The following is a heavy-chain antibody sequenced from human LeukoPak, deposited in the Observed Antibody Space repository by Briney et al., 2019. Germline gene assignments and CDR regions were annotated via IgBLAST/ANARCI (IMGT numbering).Heavy chain of an antibody. J-gene: IGHJ6*02. CDR2: INPSGGST. Sequence: GASVKVSCKASGYTFTSYYMHWVRQAPGQGLEWMGIINPSGGSTSYAQKFQGRVTMTRDTSTSTVYMELSSLRSEDTAVYYCAGINPGYCSSTSCPPKYYYYYGMDVWGQGTTVTVSS. CDR1: GYTFTSYY. CDR3: AGINPGYCSSTSCPPKYYYYYGMDV. V-gene: IGHV1-46*01. D-gene: IGHD2-2*01.